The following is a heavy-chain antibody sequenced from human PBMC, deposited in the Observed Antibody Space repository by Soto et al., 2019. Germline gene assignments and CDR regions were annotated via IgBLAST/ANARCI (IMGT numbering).Heavy chain of an antibody. V-gene: IGHV3-30*07. J-gene: IGHJ4*02. CDR3: ARDNLWDYIRSSYFDY. Sequence: SVKGRFTISRDNSENTVYLQMNSLRAEDTAVYSCARDNLWDYIRSSYFDYWGQGTLVTVSS. D-gene: IGHD4-4*01.